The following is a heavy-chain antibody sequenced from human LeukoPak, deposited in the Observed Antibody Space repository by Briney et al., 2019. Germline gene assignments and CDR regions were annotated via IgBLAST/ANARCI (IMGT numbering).Heavy chain of an antibody. CDR3: ARDNYGAFDY. D-gene: IGHD4-11*01. Sequence: PSETLSLTCTVSGGSISSYYWSWIRQPPGKGLEWIGYIYYSGSTNYNPSLKSRVAISVDTSKNQFSLRLRSVTAADTAVYYCARDNYGAFDYWGQGALVTVSS. J-gene: IGHJ4*02. V-gene: IGHV4-59*12. CDR1: GGSISSYY. CDR2: IYYSGST.